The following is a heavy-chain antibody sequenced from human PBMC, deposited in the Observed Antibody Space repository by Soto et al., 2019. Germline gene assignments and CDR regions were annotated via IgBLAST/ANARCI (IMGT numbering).Heavy chain of an antibody. V-gene: IGHV4-59*12. D-gene: IGHD1-20*01. J-gene: IGHJ4*02. CDR2: IYYSGST. CDR3: ARWVEVSLDYFDS. CDR1: GGSISGCY. Sequence: SETLSLTCTVSGGSISGCYWSWIRQPPGKGLEWIGYIYYSGSTNYTPSLKSRVTISVDTSKNQFSLKLSSVTAADTAVYYCARWVEVSLDYFDSWGQGTPVTVSS.